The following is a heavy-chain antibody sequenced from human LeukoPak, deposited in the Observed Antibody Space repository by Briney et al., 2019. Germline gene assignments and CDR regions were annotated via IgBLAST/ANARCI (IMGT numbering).Heavy chain of an antibody. D-gene: IGHD4/OR15-4a*01. CDR1: GGSTRSFF. Sequence: PSETLSLTCTVSGGSTRSFFWSWIRQPAGKGLEWLGRIYSSGSAHYNPSLKGRMSLSLDTSKSQVSLSLTSVTAADTAVYFCATDIVGASSDSFDVWGRGTTVTVSS. J-gene: IGHJ3*01. CDR2: IYSSGSA. CDR3: ATDIVGASSDSFDV. V-gene: IGHV4-4*07.